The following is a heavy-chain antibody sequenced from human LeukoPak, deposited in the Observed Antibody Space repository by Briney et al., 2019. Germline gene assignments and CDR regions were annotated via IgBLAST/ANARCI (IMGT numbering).Heavy chain of an antibody. CDR2: IASDESNT. V-gene: IGHV3-30*03. J-gene: IGHJ3*02. D-gene: IGHD2-21*01. CDR1: GFIVSSNY. Sequence: PGGSLRLSCAASGFIVSSNYMHWVRQAPGKGLEWVALIASDESNTYYEDSVEGRFTISRDNSENALFLQMDYLTTEDTAVYYCARGVLAKYSVAFDIWGQGTTVIVS. CDR3: ARGVLAKYSVAFDI.